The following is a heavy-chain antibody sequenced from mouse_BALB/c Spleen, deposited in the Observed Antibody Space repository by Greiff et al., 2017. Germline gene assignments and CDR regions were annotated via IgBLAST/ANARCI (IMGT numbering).Heavy chain of an antibody. CDR3: ARWMITGRFAY. J-gene: IGHJ3*01. CDR2: INPSTGYT. D-gene: IGHD2-4*01. CDR1: GYTFTSYW. Sequence: QVQLQQSGAELAKPGASVKMSCKASGYTFTSYWMHWVKQRPGQGLEWIGYINPSTGYTEYNQKFKDKATLTADKSSSTAYMQLSSLTSEDSAVYYCARWMITGRFAYWGQGTLVTVSA. V-gene: IGHV1-7*01.